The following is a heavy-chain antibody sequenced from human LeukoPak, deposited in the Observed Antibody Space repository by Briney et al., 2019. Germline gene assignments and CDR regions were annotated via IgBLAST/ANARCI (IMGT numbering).Heavy chain of an antibody. CDR3: ARGTALPGVDY. D-gene: IGHD3-10*01. Sequence: GGSLRLSCAASGFTFSNSWMNWFRQAPGRLEWVANINHDGSEKNYVDSVEGRFTITRDNTKKSLYLQMNSLGAEDTAIYYCARGTALPGVDYWGQGTLVIVSS. CDR2: INHDGSEK. CDR1: GFTFSNSW. V-gene: IGHV3-7*01. J-gene: IGHJ4*02.